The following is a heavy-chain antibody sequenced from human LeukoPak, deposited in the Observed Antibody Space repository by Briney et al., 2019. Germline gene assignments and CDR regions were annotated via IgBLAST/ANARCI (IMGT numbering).Heavy chain of an antibody. CDR1: GHIFSSYD. V-gene: IGHV3-30*02. D-gene: IGHD3-22*01. Sequence: RGGSVRLPCAASGHIFSSYDMLWARHAPGKGLEWVEYIRYEGSNKFYADSVKGRFTISRDNSKNTLYLQMNSLRAEDTAVYYCAIYYDSSGNEAMNAFDIWGQGTMVTVSS. CDR3: AIYYDSSGNEAMNAFDI. CDR2: IRYEGSNK. J-gene: IGHJ3*02.